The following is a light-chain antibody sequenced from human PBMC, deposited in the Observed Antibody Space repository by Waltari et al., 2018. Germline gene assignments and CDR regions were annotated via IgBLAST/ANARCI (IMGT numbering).Light chain of an antibody. J-gene: IGKJ4*01. CDR2: DAS. CDR3: QHYANLPLT. Sequence: DIQMTQSPSSLSASVGDRVTITCQASQAISKSLNWFQQKPGKAPKVLIYDASNLRTGVPSRFSGSGSGTHFTFTISSLQPEDIATYYCQHYANLPLTFGGGTNVDIK. CDR1: QAISKS. V-gene: IGKV1-33*01.